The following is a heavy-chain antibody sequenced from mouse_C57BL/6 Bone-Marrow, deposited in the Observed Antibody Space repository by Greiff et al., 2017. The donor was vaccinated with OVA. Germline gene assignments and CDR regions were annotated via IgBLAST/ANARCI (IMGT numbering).Heavy chain of an antibody. CDR3: ARSPQLFFFDY. Sequence: QVQLKESGPGLVQPSQSLSITCTVSGFSLTSYGVHWVRQSPGKGLEWLGVIWRGGSTDYNAAFISRLSISKDNSKSQVFFKMNSLQSDDTAIYYCARSPQLFFFDYWGQGTTLTVSS. CDR1: GFSLTSYG. CDR2: IWRGGST. V-gene: IGHV2-2*01. J-gene: IGHJ2*01. D-gene: IGHD4-1*02.